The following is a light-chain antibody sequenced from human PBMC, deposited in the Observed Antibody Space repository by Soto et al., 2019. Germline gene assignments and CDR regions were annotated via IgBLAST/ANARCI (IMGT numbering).Light chain of an antibody. CDR3: AAWDDSLSGFYV. CDR1: SSNIGSNY. CDR2: RNN. Sequence: QSALPQPPSASGTPGQRVTISCSGSSSNIGSNYVYWYQQLPGTAPKLLIYRNNQRPSGVPDRFSGSKSGTSASLAISGLRSEDEADYYCAAWDDSLSGFYVFGTGTKVTVL. J-gene: IGLJ1*01. V-gene: IGLV1-47*01.